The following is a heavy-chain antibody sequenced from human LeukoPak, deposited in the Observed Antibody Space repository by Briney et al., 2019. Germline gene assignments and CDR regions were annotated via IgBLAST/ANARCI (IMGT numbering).Heavy chain of an antibody. CDR3: ASYSGSYYALDY. V-gene: IGHV3-7*01. D-gene: IGHD1-26*01. Sequence: GGSLRLSCAASGFTFSNYWMSWVRQAPGKGLEWVANIKQDGSEKHYVDSVKDRFTISTDNAKNSMDLQMNSLRAEDTAVYYCASYSGSYYALDYWGQGTLVTVSS. CDR2: IKQDGSEK. CDR1: GFTFSNYW. J-gene: IGHJ4*02.